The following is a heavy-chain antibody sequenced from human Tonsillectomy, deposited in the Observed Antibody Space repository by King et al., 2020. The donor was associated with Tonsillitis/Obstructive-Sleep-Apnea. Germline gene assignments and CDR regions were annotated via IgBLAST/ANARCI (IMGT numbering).Heavy chain of an antibody. J-gene: IGHJ6*03. V-gene: IGHV5-10-1*01. CDR2: IDPSDSYT. Sequence: QLVQSGAEVKKPGESLRISCKGSGYSFTSYWISWVRQLPGKGLEWMGRIDPSDSYTNYSPSLQGHVPISAVKSISTASLQWSSLKASDTAMYYCASHFRDYDFWSGYYTPGYMDVWGKGTTVTVSS. CDR1: GYSFTSYW. CDR3: ASHFRDYDFWSGYYTPGYMDV. D-gene: IGHD3-3*01.